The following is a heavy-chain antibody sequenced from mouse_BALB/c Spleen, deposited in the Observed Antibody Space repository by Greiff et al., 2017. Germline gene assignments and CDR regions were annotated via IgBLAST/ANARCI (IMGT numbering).Heavy chain of an antibody. D-gene: IGHD2-14*01. J-gene: IGHJ3*01. V-gene: IGHV14-3*02. CDR3: ARYHYRYASFAY. Sequence: VQLKQSGAELVKPGASVKLSCTASGFNIKDTYMHWVKQRPEQGLEWIGRIDPANGNTKYDPKFQGKATITADTSSNTAYLQLSSLTSEDTAVYYCARYHYRYASFAYWGQGTLVTVSA. CDR1: GFNIKDTY. CDR2: IDPANGNT.